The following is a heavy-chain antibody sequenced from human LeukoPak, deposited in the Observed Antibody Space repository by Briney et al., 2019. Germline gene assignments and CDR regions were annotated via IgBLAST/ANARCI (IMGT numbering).Heavy chain of an antibody. V-gene: IGHV1-2*02. D-gene: IGHD6-19*01. CDR1: GYTFTSYY. CDR3: ARSSGWVSSDY. J-gene: IGHJ4*02. Sequence: ASVKVSCKASGYTFTSYYMHWVRQAPGQGLEWMGIINPSGGGTNYAQKFQGRVTMTRDTSISTAYMELSRLRSDDTAVYYCARSSGWVSSDYWGQGTLVTVSS. CDR2: INPSGGGT.